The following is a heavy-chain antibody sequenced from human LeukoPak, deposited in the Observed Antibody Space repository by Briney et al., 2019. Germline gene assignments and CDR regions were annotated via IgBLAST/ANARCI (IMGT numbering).Heavy chain of an antibody. CDR1: GFTFSSYG. V-gene: IGHV3-33*01. D-gene: IGHD5/OR15-5a*01. CDR2: IWYDGSNK. J-gene: IGHJ4*02. Sequence: GGSLRLSCAASGFTFSSYGMHWVRQAPGKGLEWVAVIWYDGSNKYYADSVKGRFTISRGNSKNTLYLQMNSLRAEDTAVYYCAREGSSLNFDYWGQGTLVTVSS. CDR3: AREGSSLNFDY.